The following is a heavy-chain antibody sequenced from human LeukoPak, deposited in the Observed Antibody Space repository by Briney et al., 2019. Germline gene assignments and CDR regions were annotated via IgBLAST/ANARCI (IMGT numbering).Heavy chain of an antibody. CDR2: IYYSGST. Sequence: PSETLSLTCTVSGGSISSYYWSWIRQPPGKGLEWIGYIYYSGSTNYNPSLKSRVTISVDTSKNQFSLKLSSVTAADTAVYYCARQIAARPQFVNWFDPWGQGTLVTVSS. J-gene: IGHJ5*02. CDR3: ARQIAARPQFVNWFDP. D-gene: IGHD6-6*01. V-gene: IGHV4-59*01. CDR1: GGSISSYY.